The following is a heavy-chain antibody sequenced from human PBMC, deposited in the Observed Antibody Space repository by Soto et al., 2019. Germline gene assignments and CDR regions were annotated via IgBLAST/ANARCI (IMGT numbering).Heavy chain of an antibody. CDR1: GFTFSSYG. D-gene: IGHD6-13*01. Sequence: GGSLRLSCAASGFTFSSYGMHWVRQAPGKGLEWVAVISYDGSNKYYADSVKGRFTISRDNSKNTLYLQMNSLRAEDTAVYYCAKAWSSSWQGTDFDYWGQGTLVTVSS. CDR2: ISYDGSNK. CDR3: AKAWSSSWQGTDFDY. J-gene: IGHJ4*02. V-gene: IGHV3-30*18.